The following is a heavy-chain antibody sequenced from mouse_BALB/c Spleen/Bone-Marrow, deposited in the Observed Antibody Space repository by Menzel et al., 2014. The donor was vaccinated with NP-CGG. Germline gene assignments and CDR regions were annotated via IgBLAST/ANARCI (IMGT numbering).Heavy chain of an antibody. CDR3: TIEYGITTKDYYALDY. CDR1: GYTFTTYW. Sequence: QVQLQQPGAELVKPGASVKLSCKASGYTFTTYWMHWVRLRPGQGFDWIGEINPSSGGTYYNEKFRRKATLTVDKSSSTAYMQLSSPTSEDSAVYYCTIEYGITTKDYYALDYWGQGTSVTVSS. D-gene: IGHD2-4*01. CDR2: INPSSGGT. V-gene: IGHV1S16*01. J-gene: IGHJ4*01.